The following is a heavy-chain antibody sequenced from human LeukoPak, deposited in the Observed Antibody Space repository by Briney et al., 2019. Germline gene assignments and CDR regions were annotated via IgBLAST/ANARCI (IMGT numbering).Heavy chain of an antibody. CDR3: ARSGSASWAD. V-gene: IGHV4-61*02. CDR1: GGSTSGGSYY. D-gene: IGHD1-26*01. Sequence: PSETLSLTCTVSGGSTSGGSYYWSWIRQPAGKGLEWIGRIYTSGSTNYNPSLKSRVTISVDTSKNQFSLNLRSVTAADTAVYYCARSGSASWADWGQGTLVTVSS. CDR2: IYTSGST. J-gene: IGHJ4*02.